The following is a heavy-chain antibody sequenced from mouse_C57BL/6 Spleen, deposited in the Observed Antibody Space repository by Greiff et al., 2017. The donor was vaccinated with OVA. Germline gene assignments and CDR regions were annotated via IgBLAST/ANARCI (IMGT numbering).Heavy chain of an antibody. D-gene: IGHD1-1*01. V-gene: IGHV1-82*01. CDR1: GYAFSSSW. CDR3: ARDPYEYGSSGVFDY. Sequence: QVQLQQSGPELVKPGASVKISCKASGYAFSSSWMNWVKQRPGKGLEWIGRIYPGDGVTNYNGKFKGKATLTADKSSITAYMQLSSLTSEDSAVYFCARDPYEYGSSGVFDYWGQGTTLTVSA. J-gene: IGHJ2*01. CDR2: IYPGDGVT.